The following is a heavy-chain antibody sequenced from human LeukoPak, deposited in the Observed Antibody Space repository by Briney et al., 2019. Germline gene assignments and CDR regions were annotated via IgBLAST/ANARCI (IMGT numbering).Heavy chain of an antibody. V-gene: IGHV3-23*01. CDR2: IIGSGDST. CDR1: GFTFSIYA. J-gene: IGHJ4*02. D-gene: IGHD3-16*01. Sequence: QPGESLRLSCAASGFTFSIYAMTWVRQAPGKGLEWVSSIIGSGDSTYSADSVKGRFTISRDNSKNTVYLQMNSLRAEDTAVYYCARVIGHFDYWGQGTLVTVSS. CDR3: ARVIGHFDY.